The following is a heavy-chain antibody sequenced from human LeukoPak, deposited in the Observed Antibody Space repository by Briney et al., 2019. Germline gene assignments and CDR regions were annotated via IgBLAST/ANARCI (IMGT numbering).Heavy chain of an antibody. V-gene: IGHV3-66*01. Sequence: PGGSLRLSCAASGFTFSSYSMNWVRQAPGKGLEWVSVIYSGGSTYCADSVKGRFTISRDNSKNTLYLQMNSLRAEDTAVYYCARGIYTYNDYWGQGTLVTVSS. CDR1: GFTFSSYS. J-gene: IGHJ4*02. CDR2: IYSGGST. D-gene: IGHD5-18*01. CDR3: ARGIYTYNDY.